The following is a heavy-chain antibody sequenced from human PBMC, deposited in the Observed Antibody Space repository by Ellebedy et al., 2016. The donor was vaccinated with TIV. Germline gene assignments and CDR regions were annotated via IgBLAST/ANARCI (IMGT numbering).Heavy chain of an antibody. J-gene: IGHJ5*02. CDR1: GYTFTSYG. CDR2: ISGYNGNT. CDR3: ARRGRYCSSGTCWFDP. D-gene: IGHD2-15*01. Sequence: AASVTVSCKASGYTFTSYGISWVRQAPGQGLEWMGWISGYNGNTNYAQKFQGRVTMTIDTSTSTTYMELRSLRSDDTAVYYCARRGRYCSSGTCWFDPWGQGTLVTVSS. V-gene: IGHV1-18*01.